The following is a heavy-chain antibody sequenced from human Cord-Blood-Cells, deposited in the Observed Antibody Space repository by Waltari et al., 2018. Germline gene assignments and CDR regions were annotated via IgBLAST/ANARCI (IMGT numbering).Heavy chain of an antibody. CDR1: GYTFTGYY. D-gene: IGHD3-16*01. CDR2: TNPNRGVK. J-gene: IGHJ3*02. CDR3: ARAEGLGDYDAFDI. V-gene: IGHV1-2*02. Sequence: QVQLVQSGAEVKKPGASVKVSCKASGYTFTGYYMHWVRQAPGQGLEWMGGTNPNRGVKNETQKFQGGVTMTRDTSISQAYMGLSRLRSDETAVYYCARAEGLGDYDAFDIWGQGTMVTVSS.